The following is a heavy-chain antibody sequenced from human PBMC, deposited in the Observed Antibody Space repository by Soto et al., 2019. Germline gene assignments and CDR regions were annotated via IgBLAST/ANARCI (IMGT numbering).Heavy chain of an antibody. V-gene: IGHV4-31*03. Sequence: SETLSLTCTVSGGSISSGGYYWSWIRQYPGKGLEWIGYVNYRGSTSYNPSLKSRVAISVDTSKNQFSLRLSSVTVADTAVYYCARLIGNSWLDSWGQGTLVTVSS. CDR3: ARLIGNSWLDS. CDR1: GGSISSGGYY. CDR2: VNYRGST. J-gene: IGHJ5*01. D-gene: IGHD2-8*01.